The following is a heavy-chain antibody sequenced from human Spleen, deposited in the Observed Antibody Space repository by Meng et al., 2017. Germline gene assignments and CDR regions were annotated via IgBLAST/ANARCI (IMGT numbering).Heavy chain of an antibody. D-gene: IGHD3-16*02. V-gene: IGHV4-4*02. Sequence: VQLPSSGAVLQKPAGHVALSCVDSGGSFSSSSWWSVVRHPPGKGVEWIGEIYHSGSTNYNPSLQSRVTISLDQSKNQFSLKLSSVTAADTAVYYCARYNYRYSGNYFDPWGQGTLVTVSS. CDR2: IYHSGST. J-gene: IGHJ5*02. CDR3: ARYNYRYSGNYFDP. CDR1: GGSFSSSSW.